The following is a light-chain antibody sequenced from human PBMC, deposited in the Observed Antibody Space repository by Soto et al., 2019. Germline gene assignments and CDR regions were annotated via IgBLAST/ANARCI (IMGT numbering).Light chain of an antibody. Sequence: QSVLTQPASVSGSPGQSITNSCTGTSSDVGGYNYVSWYQQHPGKAPKLMIYDVSYRPSGVSNRFSGSKSGNTASLTISGLQAEDEADYYCSSYTSSSTSVFGGGTKLTVL. CDR2: DVS. V-gene: IGLV2-14*01. J-gene: IGLJ2*01. CDR3: SSYTSSSTSV. CDR1: SSDVGGYNY.